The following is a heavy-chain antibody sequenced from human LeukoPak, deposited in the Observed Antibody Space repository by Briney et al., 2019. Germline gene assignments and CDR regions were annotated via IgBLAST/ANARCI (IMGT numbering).Heavy chain of an antibody. V-gene: IGHV3-53*01. CDR3: AKGPRPGSSGYPNLDR. J-gene: IGHJ5*02. CDR2: IYSGSST. D-gene: IGHD3-22*01. Sequence: GGSLRLSCAASGFTVSSNYMNWVRQAPGKGLEWVSLIYSGSSTNYADSVKGRFTISRDSSKNTLYLQMNSLRVEDTAVYYCAKGPRPGSSGYPNLDRWGQGTLVTVSS. CDR1: GFTVSSNY.